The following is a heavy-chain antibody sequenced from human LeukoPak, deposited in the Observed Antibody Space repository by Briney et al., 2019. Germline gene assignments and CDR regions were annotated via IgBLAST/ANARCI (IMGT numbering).Heavy chain of an antibody. V-gene: IGHV3-30-3*01. D-gene: IGHD6-13*01. CDR3: ARPRTIAAAGIFGAFDY. CDR1: GFTFRRYW. Sequence: GGSLRLSCAASGFTFRRYWMTWVRQAPGKGLEWVAVISFDGGHRYYADSVKGRFTISRDNSKNTLYLQMNSLRPEDTALYYCARPRTIAAAGIFGAFDYWGQGTLVTVSS. CDR2: ISFDGGHR. J-gene: IGHJ4*02.